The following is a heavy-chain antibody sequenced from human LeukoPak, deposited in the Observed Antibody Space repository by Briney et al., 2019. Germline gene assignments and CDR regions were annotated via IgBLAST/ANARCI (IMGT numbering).Heavy chain of an antibody. CDR1: GFILSDYY. Sequence: GGSLRLSCAASGFILSDYYMTWIRQAPGKGLEWVSYLSGSSTYIHYADSVKGRFTISRDNAKNSVYLQMNSLRAEDTAVYYCAREQYGGKDYWGQGNLVTVSS. CDR3: AREQYGGKDY. V-gene: IGHV3-11*05. CDR2: LSGSSTYI. J-gene: IGHJ4*02. D-gene: IGHD4-23*01.